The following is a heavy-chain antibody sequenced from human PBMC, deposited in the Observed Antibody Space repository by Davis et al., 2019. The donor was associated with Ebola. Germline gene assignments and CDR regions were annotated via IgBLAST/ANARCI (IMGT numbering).Heavy chain of an antibody. V-gene: IGHV1-18*01. Sequence: ASVKVSCKASGYTFTSYGISWVRQAPGQGLEWMGWISAYNGNTNYAQKLQGRVTMTTDKSTSTAYMELSSLRSEDTAVYYCASQHYYYYGMDVWGQGTTVTVSS. CDR2: ISAYNGNT. CDR3: ASQHYYYYGMDV. J-gene: IGHJ6*02. CDR1: GYTFTSYG.